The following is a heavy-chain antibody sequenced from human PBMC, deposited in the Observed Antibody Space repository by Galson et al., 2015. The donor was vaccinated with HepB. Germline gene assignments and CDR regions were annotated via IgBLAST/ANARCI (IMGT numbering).Heavy chain of an antibody. Sequence: TLSLTCTVSGGSISRGGYYWTWIRQHPGRGLEWIGYIYFSGSSYYNPSLKSRVTISVDTSKNQFSLKLSSVTAADTAVYYCARDQYYYDSSGYFPINAFDIWGQGTMVTVSS. V-gene: IGHV4-31*03. J-gene: IGHJ3*02. CDR2: IYFSGSS. CDR3: ARDQYYYDSSGYFPINAFDI. CDR1: GGSISRGGYY. D-gene: IGHD3-22*01.